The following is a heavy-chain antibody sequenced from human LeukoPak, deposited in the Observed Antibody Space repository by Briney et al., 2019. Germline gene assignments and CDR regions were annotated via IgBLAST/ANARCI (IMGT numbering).Heavy chain of an antibody. CDR1: GFTFSMYW. Sequence: GGSLRLSCAASGFTFSMYWMSWVRQAPGKGLEWVANIKEDGSEKYYVDSVRGRFTISRDNAKNSLFLQMNSLRAEDTAMYYCARDSRRGELPNYWGQGTLVTVSS. V-gene: IGHV3-7*05. D-gene: IGHD1-7*01. CDR2: IKEDGSEK. CDR3: ARDSRRGELPNY. J-gene: IGHJ4*02.